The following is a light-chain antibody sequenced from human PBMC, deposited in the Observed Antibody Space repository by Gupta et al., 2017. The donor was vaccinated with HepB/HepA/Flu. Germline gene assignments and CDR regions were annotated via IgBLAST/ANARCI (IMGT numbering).Light chain of an antibody. V-gene: IGKV3-20*01. CDR1: QYITSDY. CDR3: QQDVTSVLT. CDR2: GAS. J-gene: IGKJ3*01. Sequence: IVLTQSPGTLSLSPGERATLSCWASQYITSDYLAWYQQKPGQAPRLLIYGASSRANCIPDRFSGSGSGTDFTLTISRLEPEDSAVYYCQQDVTSVLTFGHGTKVEIK.